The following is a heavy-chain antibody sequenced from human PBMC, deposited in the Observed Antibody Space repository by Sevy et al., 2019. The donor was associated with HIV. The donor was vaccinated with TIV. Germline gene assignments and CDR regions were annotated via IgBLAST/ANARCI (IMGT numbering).Heavy chain of an antibody. J-gene: IGHJ6*02. CDR3: ANSRGRYEGSSWLYYYYIMDV. Sequence: GGSLRLSCVADGFSFSRHGMHWARQAPGKGLEWVAVISDDGRDKEYAESVKGRFTVSSDNSKDTVYLQMNRLRLDDTAVYYCANSRGRYEGSSWLYYYYIMDVWGQGTTVTVSS. CDR1: GFSFSRHG. V-gene: IGHV3-30*18. CDR2: ISDDGRDK. D-gene: IGHD6-13*01.